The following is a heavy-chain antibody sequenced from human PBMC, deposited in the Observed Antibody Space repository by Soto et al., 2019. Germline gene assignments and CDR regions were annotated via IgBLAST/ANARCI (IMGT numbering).Heavy chain of an antibody. J-gene: IGHJ6*03. CDR2: IYYSGST. CDR1: GGSISSSSYY. CDR3: ARYVEGTSLYYYYYMDV. D-gene: IGHD2-2*01. Sequence: SETLSLTCTVSGGSISSSSYYWGWIRQPPGKGLEWIGSIYYSGSTYYNPSLKSRVTISVDTSKNQFSLKLSSVTAADTAVYYCARYVEGTSLYYYYYMDVWGKGTTVTVSS. V-gene: IGHV4-39*01.